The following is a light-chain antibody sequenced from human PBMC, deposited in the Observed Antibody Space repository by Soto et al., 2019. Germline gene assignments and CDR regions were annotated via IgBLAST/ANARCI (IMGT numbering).Light chain of an antibody. CDR2: SAS. J-gene: IGKJ1*01. CDR1: RDISTW. CDR3: QQADTFPWT. V-gene: IGKV1D-12*01. Sequence: IQMTQSPSSVSASVGDRVTITCQASRDISTWVAWYQQKPGKAPKLLIYSASALKRGVPSRFSGSGSGTDFALTVSSLQPADFATYYCQQADTFPWTFGQGTKVDIK.